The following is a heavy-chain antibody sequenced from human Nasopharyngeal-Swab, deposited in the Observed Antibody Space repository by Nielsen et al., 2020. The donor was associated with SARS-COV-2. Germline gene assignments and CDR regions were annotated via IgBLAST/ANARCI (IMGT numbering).Heavy chain of an antibody. CDR2: VYYSGSP. D-gene: IGHD3-22*01. Sequence: SETLSLTCTISGGSISSYYWSWIRQSPGKGLEWIGYVYYSGSPSYNPSLKSRVTISVDTSKNQFSLKLSSVTAADTAVYYCARGDSSGYHTASYFDLWGRGTLVTVSS. J-gene: IGHJ2*01. CDR3: ARGDSSGYHTASYFDL. V-gene: IGHV4-59*12. CDR1: GGSISSYY.